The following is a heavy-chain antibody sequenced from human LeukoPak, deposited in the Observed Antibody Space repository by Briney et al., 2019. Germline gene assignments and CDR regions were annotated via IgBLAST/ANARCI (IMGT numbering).Heavy chain of an antibody. CDR3: AREGFPAGMFDP. CDR2: IYYSGST. V-gene: IGHV4-59*01. J-gene: IGHJ5*02. CDR1: GGSISSYY. D-gene: IGHD1-14*01. Sequence: SETPSLTCTVSGGSISSYYWSWIRQPPGKGLEWIGYIYYSGSTNYNPSLKSRVTISVDTSKNQFSLKLSSVTAADTAVYYCAREGFPAGMFDPWGQGTLVTVSS.